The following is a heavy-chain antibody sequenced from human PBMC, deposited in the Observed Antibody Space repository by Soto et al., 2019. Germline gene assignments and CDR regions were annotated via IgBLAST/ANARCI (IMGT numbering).Heavy chain of an antibody. CDR1: GVSVSNSSYY. CDR2: IHYSGLP. Sequence: QLELQESGPGLVKPSETLSLTCTVSGVSVSNSSYYWGWIRRPPGKGLEWIGTIHYSGLPYYNPTLKRPVTISVDTSKHQFSLKLTSVTAADTAVYYSARPGSNWGQGTLVTDSS. J-gene: IGHJ4*02. CDR3: ARPGSN. V-gene: IGHV4-39*01.